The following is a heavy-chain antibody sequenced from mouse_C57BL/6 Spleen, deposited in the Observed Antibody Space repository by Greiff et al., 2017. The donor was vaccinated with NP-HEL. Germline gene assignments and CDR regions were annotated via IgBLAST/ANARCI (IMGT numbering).Heavy chain of an antibody. CDR1: GYTFTSYW. J-gene: IGHJ3*01. Sequence: VQLQQPGAELVKPGASVKLSCKASGYTFTSYWMHWVKQRPGQGLEWIGMIHPNSGSTNYNEKFKSKATLTVDKSSSTAYMQLSSLTSEDSAVYYCARWGSNYGWFAYWGQGTLVTVSA. CDR3: ARWGSNYGWFAY. V-gene: IGHV1-64*01. D-gene: IGHD2-5*01. CDR2: IHPNSGST.